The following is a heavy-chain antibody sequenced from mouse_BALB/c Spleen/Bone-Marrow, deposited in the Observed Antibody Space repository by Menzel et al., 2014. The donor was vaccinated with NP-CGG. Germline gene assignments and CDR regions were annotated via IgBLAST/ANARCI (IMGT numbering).Heavy chain of an antibody. Sequence: VQLKQSGAELVKPGASVKLSCTASGFNIKDTYMHWVKQRPEQGLEWIGRIDPANGNTKYDPKFQGKATITADTSSNTAYLQLSSLTSEDTAVYYCARDDYDGDYYAMDYWGQGTSVTVSS. CDR2: IDPANGNT. V-gene: IGHV14-3*02. CDR3: ARDDYDGDYYAMDY. D-gene: IGHD2-4*01. CDR1: GFNIKDTY. J-gene: IGHJ4*01.